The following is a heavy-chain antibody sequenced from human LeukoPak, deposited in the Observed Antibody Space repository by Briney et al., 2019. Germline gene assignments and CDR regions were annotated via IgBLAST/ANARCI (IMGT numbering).Heavy chain of an antibody. CDR1: GGSFSGYY. D-gene: IGHD2-8*01. Sequence: PSETLSLTCAVYGGSFSGYYWSWIRQPPGKGLEWTGEINHSGSTNYNPSLKSRVTISVDTSKNQFSLKLSSVTAADTAVYYCARVMHCTNGVCYSADYWGQGTLVTVSS. CDR2: INHSGST. J-gene: IGHJ4*02. CDR3: ARVMHCTNGVCYSADY. V-gene: IGHV4-34*01.